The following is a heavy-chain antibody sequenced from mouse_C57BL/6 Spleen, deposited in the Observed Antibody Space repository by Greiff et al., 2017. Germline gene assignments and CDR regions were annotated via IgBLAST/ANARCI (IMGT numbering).Heavy chain of an antibody. CDR2: IDPSASYT. D-gene: IGHD6-1*01. CDR1: GYTFTSYW. Sequence: QVQLKQPGAELVRPGTSVKLSCKASGYTFTSYWMHWVKQRPGQGLEWIGVIDPSASYTNYNQKFKGKATLTVDTSSSTAYMQLSSLTSEDSAVYYCARAYPSYAMDYWGQGTSVTVSS. J-gene: IGHJ4*01. CDR3: ARAYPSYAMDY. V-gene: IGHV1-59*01.